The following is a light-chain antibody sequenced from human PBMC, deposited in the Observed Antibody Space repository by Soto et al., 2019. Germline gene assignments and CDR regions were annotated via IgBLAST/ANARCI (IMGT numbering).Light chain of an antibody. CDR3: GTWDSSLSVVV. CDR1: ISDIGGYNY. J-gene: IGLJ2*01. Sequence: QSVLTQPASISGSPGQSITISCTGTISDIGGYNYVSWYQHHPGKAPKLIIYDVTRRPSGVSPRFSGSKSGNTASLTISGLQAEDEADYYCGTWDSSLSVVVFGGGTKLTVL. V-gene: IGLV2-14*01. CDR2: DVT.